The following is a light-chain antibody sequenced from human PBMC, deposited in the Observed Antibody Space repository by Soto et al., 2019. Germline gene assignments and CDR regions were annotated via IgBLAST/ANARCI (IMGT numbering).Light chain of an antibody. CDR1: FSNVGSTS. CDR2: NND. J-gene: IGLJ3*02. CDR3: AAWDDSLSGPNWV. V-gene: IGLV1-47*02. Sequence: QSVLTQPPSASGTPGQRVTISCSGSFSNVGSTSVNWYQQQFPVAAPKLLIYNNDQRPSGVPDRFSGSRSGTSASLAISGLRSEDEADYYCAAWDDSLSGPNWVFGGGTQLTVL.